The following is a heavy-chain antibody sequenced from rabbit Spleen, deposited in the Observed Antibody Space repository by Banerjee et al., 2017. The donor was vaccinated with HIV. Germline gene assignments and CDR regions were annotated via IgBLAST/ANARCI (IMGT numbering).Heavy chain of an antibody. CDR3: ARDTGTSFSTYGMDL. J-gene: IGHJ6*01. D-gene: IGHD8-1*01. CDR1: GFSFNSGYD. V-gene: IGHV1S40*01. Sequence: QSLEESGGGLVKPGASLTLTCKASGFSFNSGYDMCWVRQAPGKGLEWIACIYAGSSGTANSATWAKGRFTISKTTSTTVTLQMTSLTAADAATYFCARDTGTSFSTYGMDLWGPGTLVTVS. CDR2: IYAGSSGTA.